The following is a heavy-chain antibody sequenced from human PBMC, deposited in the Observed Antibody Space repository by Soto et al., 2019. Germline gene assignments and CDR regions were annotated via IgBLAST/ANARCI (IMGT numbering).Heavy chain of an antibody. CDR1: GGSISSYR. CDR3: GRESGETWDYEAS. V-gene: IGHV4-4*07. CDR2: LNTYGDT. J-gene: IGHJ5*02. D-gene: IGHD1-7*01. Sequence: SETLSLTCTVSGGSISSYRWSWIRQPAGKGLEWIGRLNTYGDTHYNPSLKSRVTVSVDTSRNQFFLTLRSVTAADSAVYHCGRESGETWDYEASWGQGTPVTVS.